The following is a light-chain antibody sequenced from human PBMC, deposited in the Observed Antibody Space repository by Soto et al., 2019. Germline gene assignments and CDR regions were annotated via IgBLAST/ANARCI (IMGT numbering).Light chain of an antibody. CDR2: GAS. CDR3: LQRIGYSWT. J-gene: IGKJ1*01. V-gene: IGKV1-5*03. CDR1: QSVGDS. Sequence: DIQMTQSPSTLSASIGDRVTITCRASQSVGDSLAWYQQKPGKAPNILIYGASTLETGVPSRFSGSGSGTDFTLTISGLQPDDFATYFCLQRIGYSWTFGQGTKVEVK.